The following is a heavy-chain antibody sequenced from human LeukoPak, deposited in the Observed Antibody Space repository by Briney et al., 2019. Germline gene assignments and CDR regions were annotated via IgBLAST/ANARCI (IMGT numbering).Heavy chain of an antibody. CDR2: ISSSGSTI. CDR3: ARQKYLRGPDVKYFDY. D-gene: IGHD5/OR15-5a*01. J-gene: IGHJ4*02. CDR1: GFTFSSYE. V-gene: IGHV3-48*03. Sequence: GGSLRLSCAASGFTFSSYEMNWVRQAPGKGLEWVSYISSSGSTIYYADSVKGRFTISRDNAKNSLYLQMNSLRAEDTAVYYCARQKYLRGPDVKYFDYWGQGTLVTVSS.